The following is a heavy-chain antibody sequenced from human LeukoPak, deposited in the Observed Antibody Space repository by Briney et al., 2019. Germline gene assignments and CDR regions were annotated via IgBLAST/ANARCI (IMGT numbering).Heavy chain of an antibody. Sequence: SETLSLTCTVSGGSISSRPYYWGWVRQPPGKGLEWIGTISYSGTTYYSPSLKSRVTISLDTSKNQFSLKLSSVTAADTAMYYCARLITSGYYYFDYWGQGTLVTVSS. CDR2: ISYSGTT. V-gene: IGHV4-39*07. J-gene: IGHJ4*02. CDR3: ARLITSGYYYFDY. CDR1: GGSISSRPYY. D-gene: IGHD5-12*01.